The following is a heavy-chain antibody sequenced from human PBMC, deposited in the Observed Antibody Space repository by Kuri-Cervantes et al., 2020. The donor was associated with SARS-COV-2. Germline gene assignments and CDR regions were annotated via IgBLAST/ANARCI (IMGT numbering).Heavy chain of an antibody. Sequence: GGSLRLSCAASGFTFSSYSMNWVRQAPGKGLEWVSSSSSSSSYIYYADSVKGRFTISRDNAKNSLYLQMNSLRAEDTAVYYCARGDCSSTSCYGPFAFDIWGQGTMVTVSS. D-gene: IGHD2-2*01. V-gene: IGHV3-21*04. CDR2: SSSSSSYI. CDR1: GFTFSSYS. CDR3: ARGDCSSTSCYGPFAFDI. J-gene: IGHJ3*02.